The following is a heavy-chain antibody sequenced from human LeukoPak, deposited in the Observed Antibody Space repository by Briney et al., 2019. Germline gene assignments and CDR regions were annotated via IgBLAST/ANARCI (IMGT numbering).Heavy chain of an antibody. J-gene: IGHJ4*02. D-gene: IGHD3-22*01. V-gene: IGHV4-31*03. Sequence: SQTLSLTCTVSGGSISSGGYYWSWIRQHPGEGLEWIGYSYYSGSTYYNPSLKSRVTISIDTSKNQFSLKLSSVTAADTAVYFCARAMPDYDDSGPFDYWGQGTLATVSS. CDR1: GGSISSGGYY. CDR2: SYYSGST. CDR3: ARAMPDYDDSGPFDY.